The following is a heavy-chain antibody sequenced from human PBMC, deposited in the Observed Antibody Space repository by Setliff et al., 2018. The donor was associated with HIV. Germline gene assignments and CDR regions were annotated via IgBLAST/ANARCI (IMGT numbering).Heavy chain of an antibody. Sequence: GGSLRLSCAASGFTFSSHWMAWVRQAPGKGLEWVANIMQDGSEKFYVDSVMGRFTISRDNAENSLYLQMNSLRVADTAVYYCVRGDVVQFRGALDPWGQGALVTVSS. CDR2: IMQDGSEK. D-gene: IGHD3-10*01. CDR3: VRGDVVQFRGALDP. V-gene: IGHV3-7*03. J-gene: IGHJ5*02. CDR1: GFTFSSHW.